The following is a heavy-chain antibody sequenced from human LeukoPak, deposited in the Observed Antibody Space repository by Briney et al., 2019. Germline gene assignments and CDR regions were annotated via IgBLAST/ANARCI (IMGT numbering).Heavy chain of an antibody. CDR1: GFTFSTYE. CDR3: VAPQSTDYGDLESDYYYGMDV. Sequence: PGGSLRLSCAASGFTFSTYEMNWVRQAPGKGLEWLSYISSSGSTIYYADSVKGRFTISRDNAKNSLYLQMNSLRAEDTAVYYCVAPQSTDYGDLESDYYYGMDVWGQGTTVTVSS. CDR2: ISSSGSTI. V-gene: IGHV3-48*03. D-gene: IGHD4-17*01. J-gene: IGHJ6*02.